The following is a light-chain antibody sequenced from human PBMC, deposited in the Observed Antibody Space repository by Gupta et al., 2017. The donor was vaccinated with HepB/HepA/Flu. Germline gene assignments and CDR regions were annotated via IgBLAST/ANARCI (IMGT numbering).Light chain of an antibody. CDR2: DVT. CDR3: CSYAGSPWV. J-gene: IGLJ3*02. Sequence: QSALTQPRPVSGSPGQSVTISCTGSSSDVGGYNYVSWYQQHPGKVPKLMIYDVTERPSGVPDRFSGSKSGNTASLTISGLQAEDEADYYYCSYAGSPWVFGGGTKLTVL. V-gene: IGLV2-11*01. CDR1: SSDVGGYNY.